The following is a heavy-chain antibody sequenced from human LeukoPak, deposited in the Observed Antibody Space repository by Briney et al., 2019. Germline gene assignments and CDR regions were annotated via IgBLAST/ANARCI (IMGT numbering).Heavy chain of an antibody. CDR3: ARDRHYYDSSGYYCY. D-gene: IGHD3-22*01. J-gene: IGHJ4*02. CDR2: ISYDGSNK. Sequence: PGRSLRLSCAASGFTFSSYAMHWVRQAPGKGLEWVAVISYDGSNKYYADSVKGRFTISRDNSKNTLYLQMNSLRAEDTAVYYSARDRHYYDSSGYYCYWGQGTLVTVSS. V-gene: IGHV3-30*04. CDR1: GFTFSSYA.